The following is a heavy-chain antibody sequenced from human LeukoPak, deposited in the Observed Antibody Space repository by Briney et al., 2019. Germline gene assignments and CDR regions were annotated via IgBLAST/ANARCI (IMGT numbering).Heavy chain of an antibody. CDR3: ARGRYNYGY. V-gene: IGHV3-7*01. CDR1: GFTFSTYW. D-gene: IGHD5-18*01. Sequence: GGSLRLSCAASGFTFSTYWMSWVRQAPGKGLEWVANIHQDGSDKYYVDSVKGRFTISRDNAKNSLYLQVNSLRAEDTAVYYCARGRYNYGYWGQGILVTVSS. J-gene: IGHJ4*02. CDR2: IHQDGSDK.